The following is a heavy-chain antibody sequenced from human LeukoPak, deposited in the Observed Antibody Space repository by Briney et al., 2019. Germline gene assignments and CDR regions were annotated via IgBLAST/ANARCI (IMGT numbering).Heavy chain of an antibody. CDR3: ARGKTYHYDSSGYYYFDY. CDR1: GGSISSSSYY. D-gene: IGHD3-22*01. CDR2: IYYSGST. J-gene: IGHJ4*02. V-gene: IGHV4-39*01. Sequence: SETLSLTCTVSGGSISSSSYYWGWIRQPPGKGLEWIGNIYYSGSTYYNPSLKSRVTISVDTSKNQFSLKLSSVTAADTAVYDCARGKTYHYDSSGYYYFDYWGQGTLVTVSS.